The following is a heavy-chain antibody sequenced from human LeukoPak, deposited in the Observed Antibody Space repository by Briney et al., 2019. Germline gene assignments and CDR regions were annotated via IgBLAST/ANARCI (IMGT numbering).Heavy chain of an antibody. J-gene: IGHJ3*02. D-gene: IGHD2-21*01. CDR2: IKQDGSEK. V-gene: IGHV3-7*03. CDR1: GFTFSNYW. Sequence: GGSLRLSCAASGFTFSNYWMSWVRQAPGKGREWVANIKQDGSEKYYVDSVEGRFTISRDNAQNTLYLQMNSLRAEDTAVYYCARPLGRVKENAFDIWGQGTMVTVSS. CDR3: ARPLGRVKENAFDI.